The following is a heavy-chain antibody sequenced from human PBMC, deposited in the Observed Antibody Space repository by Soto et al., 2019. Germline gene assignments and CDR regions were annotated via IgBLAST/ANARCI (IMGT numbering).Heavy chain of an antibody. J-gene: IGHJ4*02. CDR3: ASGANAYSYAGLGF. CDR2: ISYSGNT. V-gene: IGHV4-59*08. Sequence: PSETLSLTCTVSGASISSYYWSWIRQPPGKGLEWIGYISYSGNTKDNPSLKGRVTISEDTSKNQFSLKLSSVTAADTAVYYCASGANAYSYAGLGFWGQGILVTVSS. D-gene: IGHD4-4*01. CDR1: GASISSYY.